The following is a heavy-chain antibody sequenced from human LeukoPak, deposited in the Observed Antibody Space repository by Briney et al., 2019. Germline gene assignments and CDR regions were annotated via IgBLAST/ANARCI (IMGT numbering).Heavy chain of an antibody. Sequence: GGSLRLSCAASGFTFSSYSMNWVRQAPGKGLEWVSSISSSSSYIYYADSVKGRFNISRDNSKNTLYLQMNGLRAEDTAMYYCAKVSLNMVNDAFDIWGQGTMVSVSS. V-gene: IGHV3-21*01. CDR3: AKVSLNMVNDAFDI. D-gene: IGHD4/OR15-4a*01. CDR1: GFTFSSYS. CDR2: ISSSSSYI. J-gene: IGHJ3*02.